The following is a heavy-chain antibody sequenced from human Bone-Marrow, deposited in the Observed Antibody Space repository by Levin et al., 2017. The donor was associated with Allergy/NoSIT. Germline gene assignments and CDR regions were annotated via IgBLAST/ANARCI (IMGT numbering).Heavy chain of an antibody. CDR1: GFTVSSNY. CDR3: ARGFSPVQNAFDI. J-gene: IGHJ3*02. Sequence: ETLSLTCAASGFTVSSNYMSWVRQAPGKGLEWVSVIYSGGSTYYADSVKGRFTISRDNSKNTLYLQMNSLRAEDTAVYYCARGFSPVQNAFDIWGQGTMVTVSS. D-gene: IGHD1-1*01. CDR2: IYSGGST. V-gene: IGHV3-53*01.